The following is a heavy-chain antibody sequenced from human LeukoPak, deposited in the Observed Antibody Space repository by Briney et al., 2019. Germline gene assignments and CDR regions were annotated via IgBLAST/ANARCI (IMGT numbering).Heavy chain of an antibody. D-gene: IGHD5-24*01. Sequence: ASVKVSCKASGYTFTSYDINWVRQATGQGLEWMGYMNPNSGNKDYAQKFQGRITMSRDTSTSTVYMELSSLRSEDTAFYYCATDHSMANTAWWFDPWGQGTLVTVSS. CDR1: GYTFTSYD. CDR2: MNPNSGNK. CDR3: ATDHSMANTAWWFDP. J-gene: IGHJ5*02. V-gene: IGHV1-8*02.